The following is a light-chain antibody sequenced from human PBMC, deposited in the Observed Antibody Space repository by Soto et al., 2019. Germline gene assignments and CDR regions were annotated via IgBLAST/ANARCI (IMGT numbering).Light chain of an antibody. CDR3: QQYNNWPPIT. Sequence: VMTQSPATLSVSPGDRATLSCRGSQSVSSNLAWYQQKPGQAPRLLIYGAYTRATGIPARFSGSGSGTEFTLTISSLQSEDFAVYYCQQYNNWPPITCGQGTRLEI. CDR2: GAY. CDR1: QSVSSN. V-gene: IGKV3-15*01. J-gene: IGKJ5*01.